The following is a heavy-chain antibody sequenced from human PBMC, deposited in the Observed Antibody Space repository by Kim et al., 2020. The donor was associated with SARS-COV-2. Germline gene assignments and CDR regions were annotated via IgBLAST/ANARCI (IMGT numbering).Heavy chain of an antibody. Sequence: GGSLRLSCEASTFPFRSYWMHWVRQAPGQGLAWVSCINYDGSATRYADSVKGRFTISRDNAKSTLYLQMNSLRVDDTAVYYCTGPSTYGSSMGFDPWGLGTLVTVSS. V-gene: IGHV3-74*01. D-gene: IGHD3-10*01. CDR3: TGPSTYGSSMGFDP. J-gene: IGHJ5*02. CDR2: INYDGSAT. CDR1: TFPFRSYW.